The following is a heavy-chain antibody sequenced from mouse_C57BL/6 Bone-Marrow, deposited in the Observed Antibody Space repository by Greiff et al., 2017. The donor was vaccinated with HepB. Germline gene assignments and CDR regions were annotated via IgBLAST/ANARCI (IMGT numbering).Heavy chain of an antibody. CDR2: IWSGGST. V-gene: IGHV2-4*01. CDR1: GFSLTSYG. CDR3: AASWLLRNYYAMDY. Sequence: VKLVESGPGLVQPSQSLSITCTVSGFSLTSYGVHWVRQPPGKGLEWLGVIWSGGSTDYNAAFISRLSISKDNSKSQVFFKMNSLQADDTAIYYCAASWLLRNYYAMDYWGQGTSVTVSS. D-gene: IGHD2-3*01. J-gene: IGHJ4*01.